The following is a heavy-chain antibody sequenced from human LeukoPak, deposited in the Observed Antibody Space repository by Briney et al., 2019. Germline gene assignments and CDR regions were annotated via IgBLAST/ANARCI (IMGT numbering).Heavy chain of an antibody. V-gene: IGHV1-46*01. CDR2: TNPSGGST. CDR3: FMATLDY. Sequence: ASVKVSCTASGYTFTSYYMHWVRQAPGQGLEWMGITNPSGGSTSYAQKFQGRVTMTRDTSTSTVYMELSSLRSEDTAVYYCFMATLDYWGQGTLVTVSS. CDR1: GYTFTSYY. D-gene: IGHD5-24*01. J-gene: IGHJ4*02.